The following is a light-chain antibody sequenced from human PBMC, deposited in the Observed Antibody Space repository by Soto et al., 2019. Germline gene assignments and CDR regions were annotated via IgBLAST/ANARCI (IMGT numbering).Light chain of an antibody. CDR3: AAWDDSLNGPFVV. V-gene: IGLV1-44*01. CDR1: SSNIGSNT. J-gene: IGLJ2*01. CDR2: SNN. Sequence: VLTQPPSASGTPGQRVTISCSGSSSNIGSNTVNWYQQLPGTAPKLLIYSNNQRPSGVPDRFSGSKSGTSASLAISGLQSEDEADYYCAAWDDSLNGPFVVFGGGTKLTVL.